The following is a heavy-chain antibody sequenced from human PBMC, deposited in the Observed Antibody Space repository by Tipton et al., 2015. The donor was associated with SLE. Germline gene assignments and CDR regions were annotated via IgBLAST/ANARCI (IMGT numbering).Heavy chain of an antibody. Sequence: TLSLTCTVSGGSISSSSYYWGWIRQSPEKGLEWIGYLSYSGSTNYNPSLESRVTISVDTSKNQFSLKLSSVTVADTAVYYCATQGYYDSSFDYWCQGTLVTVSS. CDR3: ATQGYYDSSFDY. V-gene: IGHV4-61*05. D-gene: IGHD3-16*01. CDR1: GGSISSSSYY. CDR2: LSYSGST. J-gene: IGHJ4*02.